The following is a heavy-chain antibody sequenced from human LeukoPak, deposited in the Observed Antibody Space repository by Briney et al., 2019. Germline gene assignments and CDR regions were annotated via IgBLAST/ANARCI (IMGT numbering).Heavy chain of an antibody. V-gene: IGHV1-69*05. D-gene: IGHD5-18*01. CDR2: IIPIFGTA. J-gene: IGHJ4*02. CDR3: ARSYGYSYGAFDY. CDR1: GATFSSYA. Sequence: SVKVSCKASGATFSSYAISWVRQAPGQGLEWMGRIIPIFGTANYAQKFQGRVTITTDESTSTAYMELSSLRSEDTAVYYCARSYGYSYGAFDYWGQGTLVTVSS.